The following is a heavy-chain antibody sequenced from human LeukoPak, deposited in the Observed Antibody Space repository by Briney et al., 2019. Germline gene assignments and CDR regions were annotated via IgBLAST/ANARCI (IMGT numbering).Heavy chain of an antibody. J-gene: IGHJ6*03. Sequence: SETLSLTCTVSGGSISSSSYYWGWIRQSPGKGLEWIASIYHSGSKYYNPSLKSRVTISLDMSRNQFSLQVSSVTAADTAVYYCASSGSHHNYYYYYMDVWGKGTTVTVSS. V-gene: IGHV4-39*07. CDR1: GGSISSSSYY. D-gene: IGHD1-26*01. CDR2: IYHSGSK. CDR3: ASSGSHHNYYYYYMDV.